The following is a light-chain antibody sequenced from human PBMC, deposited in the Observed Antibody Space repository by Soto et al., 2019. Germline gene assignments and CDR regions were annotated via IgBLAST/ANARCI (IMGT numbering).Light chain of an antibody. J-gene: IGKJ5*01. CDR1: QSISSY. Sequence: DIQMTQSPSSLSASVGDRVTITCRASQSISSYLNWYQQKPGKAPKLLIYAASSLQSGVPSRFSGSGSGTDFTLTISSLQPEDFATYYCQQANSFPIPFGQGTRLEIK. V-gene: IGKV1-39*01. CDR2: AAS. CDR3: QQANSFPIP.